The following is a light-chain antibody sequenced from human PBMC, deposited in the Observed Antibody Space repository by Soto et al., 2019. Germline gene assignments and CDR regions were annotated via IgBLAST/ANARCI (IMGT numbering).Light chain of an antibody. J-gene: IGLJ3*02. V-gene: IGLV2-23*01. CDR2: EGS. CDR1: SSDVGSYNL. CDR3: CSYAGSRTWV. Sequence: QSALTQPASVSGSPGQSITISYTGTSSDVGSYNLVSWYQQHPGKAPKLMIYEGSKRPSGVSNRFSGSKSGNTASLTISGLQAEDEADYYCCSYAGSRTWVFGGGTKLTVL.